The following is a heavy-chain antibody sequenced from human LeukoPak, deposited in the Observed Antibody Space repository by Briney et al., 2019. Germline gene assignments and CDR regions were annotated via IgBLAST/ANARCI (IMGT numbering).Heavy chain of an antibody. V-gene: IGHV1-46*01. D-gene: IGHD5-12*01. J-gene: IGHJ6*02. CDR3: AREVVATTHYYGMDV. CDR1: GYTFTSNY. Sequence: GASVKVSCKASGYTFTSNYIHWVRQAPGQGLEWMGMIYPRDGSTSYAQKFQGRVTVTRDTSTSTVHMELSGLRSEDTAVYYCAREVVATTHYYGMDVWGQGTTVTVPS. CDR2: IYPRDGST.